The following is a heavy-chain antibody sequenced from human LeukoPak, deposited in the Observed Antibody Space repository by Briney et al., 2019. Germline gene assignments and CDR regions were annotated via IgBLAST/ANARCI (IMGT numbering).Heavy chain of an antibody. D-gene: IGHD3-10*01. V-gene: IGHV4-59*01. CDR1: NDSIRNYY. CDR3: ARGNYGSGSYYVVDFDY. Sequence: PSETLSLTCSVSNDSIRNYYWSWIRQPPGKALEWIGYIYHTGNTHYNPSLKSRLTMSVDTSKNQFSLNLNSVTAADTAVYHCARGNYGSGSYYVVDFDYWGQGTLVTVS. CDR2: IYHTGNT. J-gene: IGHJ4*02.